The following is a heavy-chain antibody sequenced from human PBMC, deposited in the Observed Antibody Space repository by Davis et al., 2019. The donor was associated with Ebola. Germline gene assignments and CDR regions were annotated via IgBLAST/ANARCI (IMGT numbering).Heavy chain of an antibody. CDR2: IYYSGST. Sequence: PSETLSLTCTVSGGSISSYYWSWIRQPPGKGLEWIGYIYYSGSTNYNPSLKSRVTISVDTSKNQFSLKLSSVTAADTAVYYCASIGDGGVDYWGQGTLVTVSS. V-gene: IGHV4-59*01. CDR3: ASIGDGGVDY. CDR1: GGSISSYY. J-gene: IGHJ4*02. D-gene: IGHD3-16*01.